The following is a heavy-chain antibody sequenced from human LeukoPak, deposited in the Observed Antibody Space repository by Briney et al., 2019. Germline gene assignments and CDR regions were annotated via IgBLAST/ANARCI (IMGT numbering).Heavy chain of an antibody. CDR3: VTRLA. CDR2: IYSGGST. J-gene: IGHJ5*02. D-gene: IGHD3-16*01. Sequence: GGSLRLSCAASGFTVSSNYMSWVRQAPGKGLDWVSMIYSGGSTNYADSVRGRFTISRDSSKNTLYLQMNSLRAEDTAVYYCVTRLAWGQGTLVTVSS. V-gene: IGHV3-53*01. CDR1: GFTVSSNY.